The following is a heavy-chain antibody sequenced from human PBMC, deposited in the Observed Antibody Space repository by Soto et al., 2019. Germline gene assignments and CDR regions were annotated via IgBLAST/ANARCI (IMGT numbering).Heavy chain of an antibody. Sequence: GVSLKISCKGSGYSFTSYWIGWVRQMPGKGLEGMGIIYPGDSDTRYSPSFQGQVTISADKSISTAYLQWSSLKASDTAMYYCAGGGVRGVITRTRDYYGMDVWGQGTTVTVSS. J-gene: IGHJ6*02. CDR3: AGGGVRGVITRTRDYYGMDV. V-gene: IGHV5-51*03. D-gene: IGHD3-10*01. CDR2: IYPGDSDT. CDR1: GYSFTSYW.